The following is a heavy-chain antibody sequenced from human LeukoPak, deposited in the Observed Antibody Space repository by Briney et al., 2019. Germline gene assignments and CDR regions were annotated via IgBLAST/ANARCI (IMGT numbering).Heavy chain of an antibody. J-gene: IGHJ4*02. CDR1: GGSISSYY. Sequence: PSETLSLTCTVSGGSISSYYWSWIRQPPGKGLEWIGYIYYSGSTNYNPSLKSRVTISVDTSKNQFSLKLSSVTAADTAVYYCAKLADSSANYHFDYWGQGILAIVSS. V-gene: IGHV4-59*01. CDR3: AKLADSSANYHFDY. D-gene: IGHD4/OR15-4a*01. CDR2: IYYSGST.